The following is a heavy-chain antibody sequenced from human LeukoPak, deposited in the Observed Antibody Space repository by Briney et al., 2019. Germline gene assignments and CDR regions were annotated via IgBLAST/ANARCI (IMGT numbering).Heavy chain of an antibody. CDR2: MNPNSGNT. J-gene: IGHJ6*02. Sequence: GSVKVPCKASGYTFTSYDINWVRQATGQGLEWMGWMNPNSGNTGYAQKFQGRVTMTRNTSISTAYMELSSLRSEDTAAYYCARGSYSGSRVRSKGYGMDVWGQGTTVTVSS. D-gene: IGHD1-26*01. V-gene: IGHV1-8*01. CDR3: ARGSYSGSRVRSKGYGMDV. CDR1: GYTFTSYD.